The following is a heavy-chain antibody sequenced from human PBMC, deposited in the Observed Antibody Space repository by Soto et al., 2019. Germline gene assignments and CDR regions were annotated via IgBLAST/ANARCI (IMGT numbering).Heavy chain of an antibody. J-gene: IGHJ6*02. CDR3: AREDDGGDRAYYGLDV. Sequence: SETLSLTCTVSSGSISTYYWSWIRQPPGKGLEWIGYIYYSGSIFYNPSFKSRVTISVDTSKNQFSLQLSSVTAADTAVYFCAREDDGGDRAYYGLDVWGQGTTVTVSS. CDR2: IYYSGSI. CDR1: SGSISTYY. V-gene: IGHV4-59*12. D-gene: IGHD2-21*02.